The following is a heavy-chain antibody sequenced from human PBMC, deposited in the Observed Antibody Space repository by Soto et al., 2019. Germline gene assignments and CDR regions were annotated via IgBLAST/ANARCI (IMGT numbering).Heavy chain of an antibody. J-gene: IGHJ6*02. CDR2: ISDRGDST. Sequence: PGGSLRVYCAASACTFSSHALTGVRQAAGKGLEWVSSISDRGDSTDYADSVKGRFTISRDNSKNTLFLQMDSLRAGDAALYYCARVGRDYYAMDVWGQGT. CDR1: ACTFSSHA. V-gene: IGHV3-23*01. CDR3: ARVGRDYYAMDV.